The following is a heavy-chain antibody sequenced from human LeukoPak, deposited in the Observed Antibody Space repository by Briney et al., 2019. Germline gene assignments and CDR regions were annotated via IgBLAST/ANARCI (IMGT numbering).Heavy chain of an antibody. V-gene: IGHV4-4*07. J-gene: IGHJ5*02. Sequence: PSETLSLTCTVSGYSISSGYYWGWIRQPAGKGLEWIGRIYTSGSTNYNPSLKSRVTMSVDTSKNQFSLKLSSVTAADTAVYYCAREVGFWSGSTYNWFDPWGQGTLVTVSS. CDR2: IYTSGST. D-gene: IGHD3-3*01. CDR3: AREVGFWSGSTYNWFDP. CDR1: GYSISSGYY.